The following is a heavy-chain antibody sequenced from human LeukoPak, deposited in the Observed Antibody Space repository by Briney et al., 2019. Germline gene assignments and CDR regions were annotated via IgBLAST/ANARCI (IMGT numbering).Heavy chain of an antibody. D-gene: IGHD2/OR15-2a*01. Sequence: PGGSLRLSCAASGFTFSSSAMSWVRQAPGEGLEWVSAISGSSGSTYYADSVKGRFTISRDNSKNTLYLQMNSLRAEDTAVYSCATSRYCDTNICYRLYGMDVWGQGTTVTVSS. V-gene: IGHV3-23*01. CDR3: ATSRYCDTNICYRLYGMDV. CDR2: ISGSSGST. CDR1: GFTFSSSA. J-gene: IGHJ6*02.